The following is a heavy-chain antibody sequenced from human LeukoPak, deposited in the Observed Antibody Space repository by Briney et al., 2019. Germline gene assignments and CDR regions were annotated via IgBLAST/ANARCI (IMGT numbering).Heavy chain of an antibody. Sequence: SETLSLTCTVSGGSISSGDYYWSWIRQPPGKGLEWIGYIYYSGSTYYNPSLKSRVTISVDTSKNQFSLKLSSVTAADTAVYYCAAPGGATVPYYHYGMDVWGQGTTVTVSS. V-gene: IGHV4-30-4*01. CDR2: IYYSGST. CDR3: AAPGGATVPYYHYGMDV. D-gene: IGHD1-26*01. CDR1: GGSISSGDYY. J-gene: IGHJ6*02.